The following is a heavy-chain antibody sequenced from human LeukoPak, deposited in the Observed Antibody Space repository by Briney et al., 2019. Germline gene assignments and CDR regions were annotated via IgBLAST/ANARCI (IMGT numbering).Heavy chain of an antibody. CDR3: ARGRSCVGLWPYCYMDV. D-gene: IGHD2-21*01. V-gene: IGHV1-8*03. CDR1: GYTFTSYD. Sequence: ASVKVSCKASGYTFTSYDINWVRQATGQGLEWMGWMNPNSGNTGYAQKFQGRVTITRNTSISTAYMELSSLRSEDTAVYYCARGRSCVGLWPYCYMDVWGKGTTVTVSS. J-gene: IGHJ6*03. CDR2: MNPNSGNT.